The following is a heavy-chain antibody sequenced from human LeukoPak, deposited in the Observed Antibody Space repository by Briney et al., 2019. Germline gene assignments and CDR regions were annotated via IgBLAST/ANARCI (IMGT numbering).Heavy chain of an antibody. CDR1: GGSISSGDYY. V-gene: IGHV4-30-4*01. CDR2: IYYSGST. CDR3: ARERNKRQFDP. J-gene: IGHJ5*02. Sequence: PSETLSLTCTVSGGSISSGDYYWSWNRQPPGKGLEWIGYIYYSGSTYYNPSLKSRVTISVDTSKNQFSLKLSSVTAADTAVYYCARERNKRQFDPWGQGTLVTVSS.